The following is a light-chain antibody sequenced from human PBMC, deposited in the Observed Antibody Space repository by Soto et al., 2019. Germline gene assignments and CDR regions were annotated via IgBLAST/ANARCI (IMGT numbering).Light chain of an antibody. CDR2: WAS. V-gene: IGKV4-1*01. J-gene: IGKJ2*01. Sequence: IVMTQSPDSLAVSLGERATINCKSSQSVLYSSNNKNYLAWYRQKPGQPPKLLIYWASIRESGVPDRISGSGSGTDFTLTISSLQAEGVAIYYCQQYYSTPPYTFGQGTKLEIK. CDR3: QQYYSTPPYT. CDR1: QSVLYSSNNKNY.